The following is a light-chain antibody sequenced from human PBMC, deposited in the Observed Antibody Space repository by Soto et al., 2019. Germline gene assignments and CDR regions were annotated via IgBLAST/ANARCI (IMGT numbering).Light chain of an antibody. V-gene: IGKV1-5*03. CDR1: QSIGSW. J-gene: IGKJ1*01. CDR2: KAS. Sequence: DIQMTQSPSTLSASVGDRVTITCRASQSIGSWLAWYQQKPGKAPKLLIYKASSLESGVPSRFSGSGSGTEFTLTISSLQPDDFATYYCQQYNSYPGTFGQGTKVDIK. CDR3: QQYNSYPGT.